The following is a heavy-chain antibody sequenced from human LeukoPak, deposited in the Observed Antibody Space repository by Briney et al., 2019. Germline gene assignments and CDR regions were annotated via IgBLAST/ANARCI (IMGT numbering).Heavy chain of an antibody. CDR3: TTLEYCTTTTCYARW. D-gene: IGHD2-2*01. CDR1: SPTFSDAW. J-gene: IGHJ4*02. CDR2: ITRQSGRVTA. Sequence: SLRPSFPAASPTFSDAWLGWVRLPPGKGLECIVLITRQSGRVTAEYAAPVKARFAISRDHSKNTVILQMNSLMNEETALYFCTTLEYCTTTTCYARWWGRGTLVTVSS. V-gene: IGHV3-15*05.